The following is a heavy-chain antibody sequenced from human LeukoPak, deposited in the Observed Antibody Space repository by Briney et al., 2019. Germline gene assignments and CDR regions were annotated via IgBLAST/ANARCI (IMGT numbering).Heavy chain of an antibody. D-gene: IGHD6-13*01. CDR3: ASGSSTWSTMGLYFDH. CDR2: IDQGGSVR. V-gene: IGHV3-7*01. Sequence: PGGSLRLSCAASGFSFSTYWMNWVRQTPEKGLEFVANIDQGGSVRNYMDSLKGRCTISRDNAKNSVFLQMNSLRADESAVYYCASGSSTWSTMGLYFDHWGQGALVTVSS. J-gene: IGHJ4*02. CDR1: GFSFSTYW.